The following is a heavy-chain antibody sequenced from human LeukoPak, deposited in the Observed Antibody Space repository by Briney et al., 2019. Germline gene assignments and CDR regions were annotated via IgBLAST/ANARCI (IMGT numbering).Heavy chain of an antibody. J-gene: IGHJ6*03. CDR2: IFWNDNK. V-gene: IGHV2-5*01. CDR3: ARHYYYRGEDSYYMDV. D-gene: IGHD3-22*01. Sequence: SSPTLVNPTQTLTLTCTFSGFSLSISGVGVGWIRQPPGKALEWLAVIFWNDNKRYSPSLKSRLTITKDTSTQVVLTMTNMDPVDTATYYCARHYYYRGEDSYYMDVWGNGTTVTISS. CDR1: GFSLSISGVG.